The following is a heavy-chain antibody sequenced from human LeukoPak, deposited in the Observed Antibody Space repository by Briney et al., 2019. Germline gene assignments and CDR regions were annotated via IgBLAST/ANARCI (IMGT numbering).Heavy chain of an antibody. CDR2: ISYDGSNK. Sequence: GSLRLSCAASGFTISNYGMHWVRQAPGKVLEWVALISYDGSNKYFADSVKGRFTISRDNSKNTLYLQMHSLRAEDTAVYYCAKDNVAAAGRYFDYWGQGTLVTVSS. CDR3: AKDNVAAAGRYFDY. CDR1: GFTISNYG. J-gene: IGHJ4*02. V-gene: IGHV3-30*18. D-gene: IGHD6-13*01.